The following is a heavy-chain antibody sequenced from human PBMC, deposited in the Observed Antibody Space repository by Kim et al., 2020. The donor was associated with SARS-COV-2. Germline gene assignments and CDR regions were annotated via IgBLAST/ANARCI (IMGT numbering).Heavy chain of an antibody. Sequence: YAQKFQGRVTMTRNTSISTAYMELSSLRSEDTAVYYCARGPKGGYYGMDVWGQGTTVTVSS. CDR3: ARGPKGGYYGMDV. V-gene: IGHV1-8*01. D-gene: IGHD3-16*01. J-gene: IGHJ6*02.